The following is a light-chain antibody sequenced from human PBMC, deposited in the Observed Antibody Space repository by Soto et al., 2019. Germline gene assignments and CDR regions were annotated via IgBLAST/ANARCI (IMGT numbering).Light chain of an antibody. CDR2: AKT. Sequence: QSVLAQPPSVSGAPGQRVTISCTGSSSNIGAGYDVHWYQQFPGTPPKLLIYAKTNRPSGVPDRFSGSWSGTAASLAITGLRAEDEADYYCQSYDNSLSGVVFGGGTKLTVL. CDR1: SSNIGAGYD. CDR3: QSYDNSLSGVV. V-gene: IGLV1-40*01. J-gene: IGLJ2*01.